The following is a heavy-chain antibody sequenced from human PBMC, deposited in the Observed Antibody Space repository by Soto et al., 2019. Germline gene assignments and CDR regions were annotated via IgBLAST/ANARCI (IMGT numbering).Heavy chain of an antibody. CDR3: ARDRFDYIWGSYRYPFGAFDI. J-gene: IGHJ3*02. Sequence: QVQLQESGPGLVKPSETLSLTCTVSGGSISSYYWSWIRQPPGKGLEWIGYIYYSGSTNYNPSLKSRVTISVDTSKSQFSLKLSSVTAADTAVYYCARDRFDYIWGSYRYPFGAFDIWGQGTMVTVSS. D-gene: IGHD3-16*02. CDR2: IYYSGST. CDR1: GGSISSYY. V-gene: IGHV4-59*01.